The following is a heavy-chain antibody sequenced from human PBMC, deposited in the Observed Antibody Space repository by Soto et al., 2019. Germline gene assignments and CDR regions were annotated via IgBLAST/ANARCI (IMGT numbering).Heavy chain of an antibody. J-gene: IGHJ6*02. CDR2: IDPSDSYT. CDR1: GYSFTSYW. Sequence: GESLKISCKGSGYSFTSYWISWVRQMPGKGLEWMGRIDPSDSYTNYSPSFQGHVTISADKSISTAYLQWSSLKASDTAMYYCARHDYGDSARDGMDVWGQGTKVTVSS. CDR3: ARHDYGDSARDGMDV. D-gene: IGHD4-17*01. V-gene: IGHV5-10-1*01.